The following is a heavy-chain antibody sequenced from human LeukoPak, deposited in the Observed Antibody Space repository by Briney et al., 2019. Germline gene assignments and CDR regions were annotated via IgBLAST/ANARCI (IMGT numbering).Heavy chain of an antibody. Sequence: PGGSLRLSCTASGFTFSSHRMNWVRQAPGRGLEWVSSISSSSTSIYYADSVKGRFTISRDNAKNSLYLQMNSLRAEDTAVYYCARVGERRSYSSSWYETRLVRGSLDYWGQGTLVTVSS. CDR3: ARVGERRSYSSSWYETRLVRGSLDY. J-gene: IGHJ4*02. CDR2: ISSSSTSI. CDR1: GFTFSSHR. V-gene: IGHV3-21*04. D-gene: IGHD6-13*01.